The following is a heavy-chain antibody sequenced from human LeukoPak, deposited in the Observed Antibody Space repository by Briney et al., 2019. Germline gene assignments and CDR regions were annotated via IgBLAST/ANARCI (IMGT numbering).Heavy chain of an antibody. CDR3: ARVRAGKMRMDV. CDR2: ISAYNGNT. V-gene: IGHV1-18*01. D-gene: IGHD6-13*01. CDR1: GYTFTSYG. J-gene: IGHJ6*02. Sequence: ASMKVSCKAPGYTFTSYGISWVRQAPGQGLEWMGWISAYNGNTNYAQKLQGRVTMTTDTSTSTAYMELRSLRSDDTAVYYCARVRAGKMRMDVWGQGTTVTVSS.